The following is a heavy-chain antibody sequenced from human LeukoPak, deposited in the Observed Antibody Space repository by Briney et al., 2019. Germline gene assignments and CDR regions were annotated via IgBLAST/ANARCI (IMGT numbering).Heavy chain of an antibody. Sequence: GGSLRLSCAASGFTFSSYAMSWVRQAPGKGLEWVSAISGSGGSTYYADSVKGRFTISRDNSKSTLYLQMNSLRAEDTAVYYCARADSSGWGDDAFDIWGQGTMVTVSS. CDR1: GFTFSSYA. V-gene: IGHV3-23*01. J-gene: IGHJ3*02. CDR2: ISGSGGST. D-gene: IGHD6-19*01. CDR3: ARADSSGWGDDAFDI.